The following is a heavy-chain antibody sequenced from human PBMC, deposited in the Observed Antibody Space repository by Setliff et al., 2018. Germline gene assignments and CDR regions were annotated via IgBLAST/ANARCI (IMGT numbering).Heavy chain of an antibody. V-gene: IGHV3-33*08. CDR2: IWDDGGNK. Sequence: PGGSLRLSCAASGFTFSTYRMHWVRQAPGKGLEWVAVIWDDGGNKYHADPVKGRFTISRDNSKNTLYPQMNSLRPADTAVYYCARTCSGSGCYAGLESWGQGTPVTVSS. D-gene: IGHD2-15*01. J-gene: IGHJ4*02. CDR1: GFTFSTYR. CDR3: ARTCSGSGCYAGLES.